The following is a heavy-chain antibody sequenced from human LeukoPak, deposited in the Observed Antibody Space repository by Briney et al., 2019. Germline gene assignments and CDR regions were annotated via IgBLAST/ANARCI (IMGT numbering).Heavy chain of an antibody. CDR2: INHSGST. CDR1: GGSFSGYY. V-gene: IGHV4-34*01. Sequence: SETLSLTCAVYGGSFSGYYWSWIRQPPGKGLEWIGEINHSGSTNYNPSLKSRVTISVDTSKNQFALKLSSVTAADTAVYYCARVGGYGDYMYYFDYWGQGALVTVSS. D-gene: IGHD4-17*01. J-gene: IGHJ4*02. CDR3: ARVGGYGDYMYYFDY.